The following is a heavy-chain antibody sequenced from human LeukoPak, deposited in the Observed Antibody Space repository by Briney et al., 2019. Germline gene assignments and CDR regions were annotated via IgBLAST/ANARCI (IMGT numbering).Heavy chain of an antibody. V-gene: IGHV3-30*04. Sequence: GGSLRLSCAASGFTFSSFAMHWVRQAPGKGLEWVAVISYDGSNKYYADSVEGRFTISRDNSKNTLYLQMNSLRAEGTAVFYCARDRASGSPAGFDYWGQGTLVTVSS. J-gene: IGHJ4*02. CDR2: ISYDGSNK. CDR1: GFTFSSFA. CDR3: ARDRASGSPAGFDY. D-gene: IGHD3-10*01.